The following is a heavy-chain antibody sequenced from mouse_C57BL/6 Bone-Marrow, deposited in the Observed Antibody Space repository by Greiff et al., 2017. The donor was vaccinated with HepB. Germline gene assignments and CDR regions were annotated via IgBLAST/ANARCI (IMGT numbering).Heavy chain of an antibody. CDR2: IDPSDSYT. CDR1: GYTFTSYW. J-gene: IGHJ2*01. Sequence: QVQLQQPGAELVKPGASVKLSCKASGYTFTSYWMQWVKQRPGQGLEWIGEIDPSDSYTNYNQKFKGKATLTVDTSSSTAYMQLSSLTSEDSAVYYCAREGGFYSGDYWGQGTTLTVSS. D-gene: IGHD1-1*01. CDR3: AREGGFYSGDY. V-gene: IGHV1-50*01.